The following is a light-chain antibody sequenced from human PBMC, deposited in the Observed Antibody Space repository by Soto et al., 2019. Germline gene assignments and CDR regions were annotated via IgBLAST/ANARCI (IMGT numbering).Light chain of an antibody. CDR1: QSISIW. J-gene: IGKJ1*01. CDR3: QQYNSYPWT. CDR2: RAS. Sequence: DIQMTQSPSTLSASVGDRVTITCRASQSISIWLAWYQEKPGKAPKVLIYRASSLQSGVPSRFSGSGSGTEFTLTISSLQPDDFATYCCQQYNSYPWTFGRGTKVEVK. V-gene: IGKV1-5*03.